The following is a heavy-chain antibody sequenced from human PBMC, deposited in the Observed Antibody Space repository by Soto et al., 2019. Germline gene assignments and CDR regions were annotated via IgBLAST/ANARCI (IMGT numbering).Heavy chain of an antibody. CDR3: ATSDYSNYYYYYYMDV. CDR1: GGTFSSYT. J-gene: IGHJ6*03. Sequence: ASVKVSCKASGGTFSSYTISWVRQAPGQGLEWMGRIIPILGIANYAQKFQGRVTITADKSTSTAYMELSSLRSEDTAVYYCATSDYSNYYYYYYMDVWGKGTTVTVSS. CDR2: IIPILGIA. D-gene: IGHD4-4*01. V-gene: IGHV1-69*02.